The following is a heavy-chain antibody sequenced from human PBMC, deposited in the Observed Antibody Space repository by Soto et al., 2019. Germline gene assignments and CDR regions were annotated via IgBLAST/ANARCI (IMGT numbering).Heavy chain of an antibody. V-gene: IGHV1-8*01. CDR3: ARGGDLTIPGENWFDP. CDR1: GYTFTSYD. CDR2: MNPNSGNT. J-gene: IGHJ5*02. Sequence: ASVKVSCKASGYTFTSYDINWVRQATGQGLEWMGWMNPNSGNTGYAQKFQGRVTMTRNTSISTAYMELSSLRSEDTAVYYCARGGDLTIPGENWFDPWGQGTLVTVSS. D-gene: IGHD3-10*02.